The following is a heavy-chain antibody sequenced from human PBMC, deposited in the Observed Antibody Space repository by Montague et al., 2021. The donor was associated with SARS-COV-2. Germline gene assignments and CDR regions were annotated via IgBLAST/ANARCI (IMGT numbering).Heavy chain of an antibody. CDR2: MHFTGKT. CDR3: ARDRFDLGAGRQGTIDF. J-gene: IGHJ4*02. D-gene: IGHD3-10*01. CDR1: GDSITNHY. Sequence: SETLSLTCSVSGDSITNHYWSWIRQPAGKGLEWIGRMHFTGKTNFSPFFSSRLTMSADTSKNQFSPKLTPVTAVDTAIYFCARDRFDLGAGRQGTIDFWGQGTLVTVSS. V-gene: IGHV4-4*07.